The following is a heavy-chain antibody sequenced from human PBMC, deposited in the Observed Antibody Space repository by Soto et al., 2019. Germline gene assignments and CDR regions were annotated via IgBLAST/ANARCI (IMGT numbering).Heavy chain of an antibody. J-gene: IGHJ2*01. CDR1: GFTFSSYA. D-gene: IGHD7-27*01. CDR3: ALGWYFDL. Sequence: EVQLLESGGGLVQPGGSLRLSCAASGFTFSSYALSWAHQAPGKGLEWVSGISGSGGSTYYADSVKGRFTISRDDSKNTLYLQMNSLRAEDTAVYYCALGWYFDLWGRGTLVSVSS. CDR2: ISGSGGST. V-gene: IGHV3-23*01.